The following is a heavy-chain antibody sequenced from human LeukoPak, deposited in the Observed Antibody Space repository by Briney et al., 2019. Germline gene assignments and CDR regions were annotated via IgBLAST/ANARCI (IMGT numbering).Heavy chain of an antibody. CDR2: VSASGDRS. D-gene: IGHD5-12*01. CDR1: GFTFRSSA. V-gene: IGHV3-23*01. Sequence: GGSLRLSCAGSGFTFRSSAMAWVRQAPGKGLEWVSSVSASGDRSHYADSVEGRFTISRDNSKNTLYLQMNSLRAEDTAVYYCAKRTEYSGTFYSDYWGQGTLVTVSS. CDR3: AKRTEYSGTFYSDY. J-gene: IGHJ4*02.